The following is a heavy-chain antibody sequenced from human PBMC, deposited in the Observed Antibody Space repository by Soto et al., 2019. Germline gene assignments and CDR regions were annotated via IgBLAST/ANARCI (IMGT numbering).Heavy chain of an antibody. D-gene: IGHD2-15*01. Sequence: SETLSLTCTVSGGSISSYYWSWIRQPPGKGLEWIGYIYYSGSTNYNPSLKSRVTISVDTSKNQFSLKLSSVTAADTAVYYCARALKYCSGGSCYSDAFDIWGQGTMVTVSS. CDR1: GGSISSYY. J-gene: IGHJ3*02. V-gene: IGHV4-59*01. CDR2: IYYSGST. CDR3: ARALKYCSGGSCYSDAFDI.